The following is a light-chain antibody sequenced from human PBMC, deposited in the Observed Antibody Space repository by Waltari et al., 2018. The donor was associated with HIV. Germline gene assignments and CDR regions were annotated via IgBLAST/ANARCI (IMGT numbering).Light chain of an antibody. CDR3: ATWDDSLDGPM. CDR1: ISDIGSNT. J-gene: IGLJ3*02. CDR2: SND. V-gene: IGLV1-44*01. Sequence: QSVLPQPPSASGTPGQRVTISCSGSISDIGSNTVHWYQQLPGTAPKPLIYSNDPRPSGVPDRFSGSKSGTSASLAISGLRSEDEADYYCATWDDSLDGPMFGGGTKLTVL.